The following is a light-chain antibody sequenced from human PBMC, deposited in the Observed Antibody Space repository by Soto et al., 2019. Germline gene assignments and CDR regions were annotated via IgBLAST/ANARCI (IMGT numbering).Light chain of an antibody. Sequence: VVMTQTPLSLSVSPGQPASISCKSLHSLLHITGETLLFWYLQKPGQSPQLLIYEVSTRVSGVPDRFSGSGSGTDFTLEISRVETDDVGIYYCKQSTQLPPTFGQGTRLEIK. CDR2: EVS. J-gene: IGKJ5*01. CDR3: KQSTQLPPT. CDR1: HSLLHITGETL. V-gene: IGKV2D-29*02.